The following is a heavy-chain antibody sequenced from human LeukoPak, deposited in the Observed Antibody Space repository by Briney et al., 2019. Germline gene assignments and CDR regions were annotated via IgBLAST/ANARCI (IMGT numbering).Heavy chain of an antibody. CDR3: ARNADSGLDY. CDR1: GYTFTSYY. Sequence: ASVKVSCKASGYTFTSYYVHWVRQAPGQGLEWMGFINPSGGSTSYAQKFQGRVTMTRDMSTSTVYMELSSLRSEDTAVYYCARNADSGLDYWGQGTLVTVPS. J-gene: IGHJ4*02. CDR2: INPSGGST. V-gene: IGHV1-46*01. D-gene: IGHD6-19*01.